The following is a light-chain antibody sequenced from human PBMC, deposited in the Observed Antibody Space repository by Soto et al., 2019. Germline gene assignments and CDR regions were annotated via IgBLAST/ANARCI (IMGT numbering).Light chain of an antibody. CDR3: QQYASSPPT. J-gene: IGKJ4*01. CDR1: QSVSRSY. V-gene: IGKV3-20*01. CDR2: GAS. Sequence: EIVLTQSPGTLSLSPGERATLSCRASQSVSRSYLAWYQQKPGQPPRLLIYGASNRATGIPDRFSGSGSGTDFILTIGRLEPEDFAVYYCQQYASSPPTFGGGTKVEIK.